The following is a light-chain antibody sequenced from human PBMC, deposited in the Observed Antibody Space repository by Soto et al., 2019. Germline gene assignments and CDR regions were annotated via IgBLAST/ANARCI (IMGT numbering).Light chain of an antibody. CDR2: AAS. J-gene: IGKJ2*01. CDR3: VQDYNYPYT. Sequence: AIQMTQSPSSLSASVGDRVTITCRASQGLRNDLGWYQQKPGKAPKLLIYAASSLQSGVPSRFSGSGSGTDFTLTISSLQPEEFATYYCVQDYNYPYTCGQGTKLEIK. V-gene: IGKV1-6*01. CDR1: QGLRND.